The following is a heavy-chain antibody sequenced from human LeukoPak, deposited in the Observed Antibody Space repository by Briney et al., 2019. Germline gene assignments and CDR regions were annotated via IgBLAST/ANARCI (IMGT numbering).Heavy chain of an antibody. CDR1: GFIFSNYF. D-gene: IGHD3-22*01. CDR3: ARVGGSSGYYYFEF. J-gene: IGHJ4*02. Sequence: PGGSLRLSCVGSGFIFSNYFMNWVRQSPGKGLEWVSSISRVSSDIYYADSVKGRFTISRDNAKSSLYLQMNSLRDEDTAVYYCARVGGSSGYYYFEFWGQGTLSPSPQ. CDR2: ISRVSSDI. V-gene: IGHV3-21*06.